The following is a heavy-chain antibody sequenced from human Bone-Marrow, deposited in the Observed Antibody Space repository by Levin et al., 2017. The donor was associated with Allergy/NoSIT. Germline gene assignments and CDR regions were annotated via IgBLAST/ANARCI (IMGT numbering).Heavy chain of an antibody. D-gene: IGHD2-15*01. J-gene: IGHJ1*01. Sequence: PSETLSLTCTVSGGSISSYYWSWIRQPPGKGLEWIGCIYYSGSTNYNPSLKSRVTISIDTSKNLFSLKMTSVTAADTAVYYCARHHEYCSGGSCYLFQHWGQGTLVTVSS. V-gene: IGHV4-59*08. CDR1: GGSISSYY. CDR3: ARHHEYCSGGSCYLFQH. CDR2: IYYSGST.